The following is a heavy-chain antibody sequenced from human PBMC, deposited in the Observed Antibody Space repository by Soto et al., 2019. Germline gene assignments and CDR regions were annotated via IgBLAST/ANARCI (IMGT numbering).Heavy chain of an antibody. J-gene: IGHJ4*02. Sequence: QVQLVQSGAEVKEPGSSVKVSCKASGGGNLRDYRTTWVRRAPGQGLEWMGGIITKLGSANYAQKFQGRVTITADESTNSVYRELRSLRSDDTAVYYCARVGEGYNFGAVYWGQGTPVTVSS. D-gene: IGHD5-12*01. CDR3: ARVGEGYNFGAVY. V-gene: IGHV1-69*01. CDR2: IITKLGSA. CDR1: GGGNLRDYR.